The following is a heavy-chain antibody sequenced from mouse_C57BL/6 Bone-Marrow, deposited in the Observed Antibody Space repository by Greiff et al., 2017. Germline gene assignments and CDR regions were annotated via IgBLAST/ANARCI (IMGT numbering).Heavy chain of an antibody. D-gene: IGHD2-4*01. J-gene: IGHJ1*03. CDR1: GFSLTSYG. CDR3: ARNDYDGRPYWYFDV. Sequence: VQLQQSGPGLVQPSQSLSITCTVSGFSLTSYGVHWVRQSPGQGLEWLGVIWSGGSTDYNAAFISRLSISKDNSKSQVFFKMNSLQADDTAIYYCARNDYDGRPYWYFDVWGTGTTVTVAS. CDR2: IWSGGST. V-gene: IGHV2-2*01.